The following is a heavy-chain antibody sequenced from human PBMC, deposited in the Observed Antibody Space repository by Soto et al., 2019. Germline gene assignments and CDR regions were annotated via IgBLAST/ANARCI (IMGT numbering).Heavy chain of an antibody. CDR2: ISSSGNTI. D-gene: IGHD3-16*01. CDR1: GFTFSSYE. CDR3: ATYRWGSSIDY. J-gene: IGHJ4*02. V-gene: IGHV3-48*03. Sequence: PVGSLRLSCAASGFTFSSYEMNWVRQAPGKGLEWVSYISSSGNTIYYADSVQGRFTISRDNAKNSLYLQMNSLRAEDTAVYYCATYRWGSSIDYWGQGTLVTVSS.